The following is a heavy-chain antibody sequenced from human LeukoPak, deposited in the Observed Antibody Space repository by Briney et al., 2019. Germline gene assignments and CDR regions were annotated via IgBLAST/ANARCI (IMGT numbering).Heavy chain of an antibody. Sequence: GGSLRLSCAASGFTFSSYGMHWVRQAPGKGLEWVAFIRYDGSNRYYADSVKGRFTISRDNSKNTLYLQMNSLRAEDTAVYYCAKPTGTTGYYYYYMDVWGKGTTVTVSS. J-gene: IGHJ6*03. CDR2: IRYDGSNR. D-gene: IGHD1-7*01. CDR3: AKPTGTTGYYYYYMDV. V-gene: IGHV3-30*02. CDR1: GFTFSSYG.